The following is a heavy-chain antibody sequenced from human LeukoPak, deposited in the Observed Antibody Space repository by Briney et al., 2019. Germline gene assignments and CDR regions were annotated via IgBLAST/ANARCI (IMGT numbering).Heavy chain of an antibody. CDR2: ISSTSRYI. V-gene: IGHV3-21*01. CDR3: AREQWAADDALDI. CDR1: GFTFGSYS. D-gene: IGHD6-13*01. Sequence: GGSLRLSCAASGFTFGSYSMNWVRKVPGKGLQWVSSISSTSRYIYYLDSVKGRFTVSRDNAKNSLSLQMNSLGVEDTAVYYCAREQWAADDALDIWGQGTMVTVSS. J-gene: IGHJ3*02.